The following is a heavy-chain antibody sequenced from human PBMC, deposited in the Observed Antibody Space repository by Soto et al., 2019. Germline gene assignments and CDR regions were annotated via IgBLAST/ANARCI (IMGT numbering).Heavy chain of an antibody. CDR2: IGSSVTNI. CDR1: GFTFSNYE. CDR3: ARETSYFVDY. Sequence: EVQLVESGGGLVQPGGSLRLSCAASGFTFSNYEMNWVRQAPGKGLEWVSYIGSSVTNIYYADSVKGRFTISRDNAKKSLYLQMNSLRAEDTAVYYCARETSYFVDYWGQGTLVTVSS. V-gene: IGHV3-48*03. D-gene: IGHD3-10*01. J-gene: IGHJ4*02.